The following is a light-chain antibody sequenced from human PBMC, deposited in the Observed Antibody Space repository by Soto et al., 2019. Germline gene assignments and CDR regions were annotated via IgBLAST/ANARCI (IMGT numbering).Light chain of an antibody. J-gene: IGKJ4*01. CDR1: QSVNSF. Sequence: EIVMTQSPATLSVSPGERATLSCRASQSVNSFLAWYQQKPGQSPRLLIYGASNRATGIPARFSGSGSGTDFTLTISSLEPEDFAVYYCQQRTNWLTFGGGTKVDIK. CDR3: QQRTNWLT. V-gene: IGKV3-11*01. CDR2: GAS.